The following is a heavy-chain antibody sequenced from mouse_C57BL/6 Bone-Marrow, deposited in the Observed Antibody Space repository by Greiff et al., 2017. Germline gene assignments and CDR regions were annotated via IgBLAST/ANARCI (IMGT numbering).Heavy chain of an antibody. Sequence: VQLQQPGAELVKPGASVTLSCKASGYTFTSYWMHWVKQRPGQGLEWIGMIHPNSGSTNYNEKFKSKATLTVDKSSSTAYMQLSSLTSEDSAVYYCAGRALLRYFDVGGTGTAVTVSA. D-gene: IGHD6-1*01. CDR3: AGRALLRYFDV. CDR2: IHPNSGST. J-gene: IGHJ1*03. CDR1: GYTFTSYW. V-gene: IGHV1-64*01.